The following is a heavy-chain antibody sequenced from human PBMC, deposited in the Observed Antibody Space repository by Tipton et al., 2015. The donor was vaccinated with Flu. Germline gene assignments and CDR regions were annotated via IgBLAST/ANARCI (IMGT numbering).Heavy chain of an antibody. CDR1: GFTFSTYW. Sequence: SLRLSCAASGFTFSTYWMTWVRQAPGKGLEWVANINQDGSVKYYVDSVKGRFTISRDNAKNSLYLQMNSLRADDTAVYYCARQIGGGDCYWGQGTLATVSS. J-gene: IGHJ4*02. CDR2: INQDGSVK. D-gene: IGHD2-21*01. CDR3: ARQIGGGDCY. V-gene: IGHV3-7*03.